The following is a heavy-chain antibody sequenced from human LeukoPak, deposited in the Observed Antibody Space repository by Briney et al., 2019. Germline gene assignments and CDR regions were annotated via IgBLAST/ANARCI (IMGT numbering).Heavy chain of an antibody. D-gene: IGHD3-9*01. CDR1: GFTFSSYG. Sequence: PGRSLRLSCAASGFTFSSYGMHWVRQAPGKGLEWVAVISYDGSNKYYADSVKGRFTISRDNSKNTLYLQMNSLRAEDTAVYYCARDLTWPKTYYDILTGYYNFDYWGQGTLVTVSS. V-gene: IGHV3-30*03. J-gene: IGHJ4*02. CDR3: ARDLTWPKTYYDILTGYYNFDY. CDR2: ISYDGSNK.